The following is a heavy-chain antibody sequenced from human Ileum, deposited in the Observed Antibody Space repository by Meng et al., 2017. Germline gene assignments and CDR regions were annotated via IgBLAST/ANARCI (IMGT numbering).Heavy chain of an antibody. CDR3: ARGSYASTWQ. J-gene: IGHJ4*02. Sequence: SETLSLTCAIAGDSVSSNTAAWSWIRQSPSRGLEWLGRTYYRSKWYYDYAVSVKSRIVINPDTSKNQFSLQLNSVTPEDTAVYYCARGSYASTWQWGQGTLVTVSS. CDR2: TYYRSKWYY. CDR1: GDSVSSNTAA. V-gene: IGHV6-1*01. D-gene: IGHD6-13*01.